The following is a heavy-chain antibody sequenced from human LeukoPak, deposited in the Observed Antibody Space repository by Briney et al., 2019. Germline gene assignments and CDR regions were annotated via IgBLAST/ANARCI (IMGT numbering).Heavy chain of an antibody. Sequence: TSETLSLTCTVSGGSISSGSYYWSWIRQPAGKGLEWIGRIYTSGSTNYNPSLKRRVTISVDTSKNQFSLKLSSVTAADTAVYYCARCIFGVVPNGDYYYYYMDVWGKGTTVTVSS. V-gene: IGHV4-61*02. CDR3: ARCIFGVVPNGDYYYYYMDV. CDR2: IYTSGST. CDR1: GGSISSGSYY. J-gene: IGHJ6*03. D-gene: IGHD3-3*01.